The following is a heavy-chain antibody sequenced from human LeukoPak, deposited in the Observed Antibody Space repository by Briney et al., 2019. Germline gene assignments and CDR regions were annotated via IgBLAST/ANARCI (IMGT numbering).Heavy chain of an antibody. J-gene: IGHJ3*02. D-gene: IGHD3-3*01. CDR3: ARVGRITIFGVVAGGFDI. V-gene: IGHV1-18*01. CDR2: ISAYNGNT. CDR1: GYTFTSYG. Sequence: ASVKVSCKASGYTFTSYGISWVRQAPGQGLEWMGWISAYNGNTNYAQKLQGRVTMTTDTSTSTAYMELRSLRSGDTAVYYCARVGRITIFGVVAGGFDIWGQGTMVTVSS.